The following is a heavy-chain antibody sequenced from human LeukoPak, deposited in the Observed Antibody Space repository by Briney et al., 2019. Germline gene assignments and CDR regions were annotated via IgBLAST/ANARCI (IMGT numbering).Heavy chain of an antibody. V-gene: IGHV1-2*02. J-gene: IGHJ4*02. CDR2: INPNSGAA. Sequence: ASVKVSCKSSGFPFGSYGISWVRQAPGQGLEWMGWINPNSGAADYAQKFYGRVTMTRDTSISTAYIELSRLRSDDTAVYYCARVRDGYNYNFDYWGQGTLVTVSS. CDR1: GFPFGSYG. D-gene: IGHD5-24*01. CDR3: ARVRDGYNYNFDY.